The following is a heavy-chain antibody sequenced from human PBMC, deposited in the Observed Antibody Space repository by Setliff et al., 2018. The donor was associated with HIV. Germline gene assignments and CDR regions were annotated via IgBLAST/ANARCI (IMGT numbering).Heavy chain of an antibody. V-gene: IGHV3-7*01. CDR3: ATQTGFYNSHWYDY. CDR2: IKQDGSDM. Sequence: GSLRLSCVASGLPFYNYWVTWLRRAPGRGLEWVANIKQDGSDMHYIESVKGRFTIFRDNAKNSVFLQMNSLRAEDTGVYYCATQTGFYNSHWYDYWGQGTMVTVSS. CDR1: GLPFYNYW. J-gene: IGHJ4*02. D-gene: IGHD6-13*01.